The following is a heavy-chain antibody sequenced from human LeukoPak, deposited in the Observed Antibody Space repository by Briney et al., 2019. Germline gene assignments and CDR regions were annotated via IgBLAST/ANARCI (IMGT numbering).Heavy chain of an antibody. J-gene: IGHJ4*02. CDR3: ARDEYDILTGYPGDY. CDR2: IYSGGST. CDR1: GFTVSSNY. Sequence: GGSLRLSCAASGFTVSSNYMSWVRQAPGKGLEWVSVIYSGGSTYYADSVKGRFTISRDSSKNTLYLQMNSLRAEDTAVYYCARDEYDILTGYPGDYWGQGTLVTVSS. V-gene: IGHV3-66*01. D-gene: IGHD3-9*01.